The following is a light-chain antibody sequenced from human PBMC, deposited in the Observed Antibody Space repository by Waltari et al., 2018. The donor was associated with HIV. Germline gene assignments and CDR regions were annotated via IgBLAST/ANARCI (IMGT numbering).Light chain of an antibody. V-gene: IGLV1-44*01. J-gene: IGLJ3*02. Sequence: QSALTQPPSASGTPGQRVTISCSGSSSNIGSNTVNWYQQLPGTAPKLLMYGNTQRPSGVPDRFSGSKSGTSASLAISGLQSEDEADYYCAAWDDSLNAWVFGGGTNLTVL. CDR3: AAWDDSLNAWV. CDR2: GNT. CDR1: SSNIGSNT.